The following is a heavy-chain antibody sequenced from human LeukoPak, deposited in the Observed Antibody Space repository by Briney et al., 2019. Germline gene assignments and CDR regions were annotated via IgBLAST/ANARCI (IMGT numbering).Heavy chain of an antibody. V-gene: IGHV3-66*01. J-gene: IGHJ4*02. CDR2: IYSGDST. Sequence: GGSLRLSCAASGFTVSRNYMSWVRQAPGKGLEWVSVIYSGDSTYYADSVKGRFTISRDNSKNTLYLQMNSLRAEDTAVYYCAREPYGDYPPYYFDCWGQGTLVTVSS. CDR1: GFTVSRNY. D-gene: IGHD4-17*01. CDR3: AREPYGDYPPYYFDC.